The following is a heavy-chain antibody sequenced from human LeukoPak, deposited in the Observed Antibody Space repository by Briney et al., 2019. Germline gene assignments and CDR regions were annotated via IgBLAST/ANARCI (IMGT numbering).Heavy chain of an antibody. J-gene: IGHJ3*02. D-gene: IGHD5-18*01. CDR1: GYTFTSYD. V-gene: IGHV1-8*01. CDR2: MNPNSGNT. CDR3: ARGGGVPDTAMEDAFDI. Sequence: GASVKVSCKASGYTFTSYDINWVRQATGQGLEWMGWMNPNSGNTGYAQKFQGRVTMTRNTSISTAYMELSSLRSEDTAVYYCARGGGVPDTAMEDAFDIWGQGTMVTVSS.